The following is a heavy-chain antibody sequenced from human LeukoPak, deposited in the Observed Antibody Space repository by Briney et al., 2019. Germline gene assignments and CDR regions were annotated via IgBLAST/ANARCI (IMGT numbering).Heavy chain of an antibody. CDR3: TQSNYGYYYMDV. Sequence: GGSLRLSCAASGFTFSSYGMHWVRQAPGKGLEWVAVIWYDGSNKYYADSVEGRFTISRDNSKNTLYLQMNSLRAEDTAVYYCTQSNYGYYYMDVWGKGTTVTVSS. J-gene: IGHJ6*03. V-gene: IGHV3-33*01. D-gene: IGHD5-24*01. CDR2: IWYDGSNK. CDR1: GFTFSSYG.